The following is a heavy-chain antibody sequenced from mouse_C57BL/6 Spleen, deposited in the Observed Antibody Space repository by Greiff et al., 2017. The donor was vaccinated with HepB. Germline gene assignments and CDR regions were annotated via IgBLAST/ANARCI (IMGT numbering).Heavy chain of an antibody. CDR1: GYTFTSYW. CDR3: ARSPSYYYGSSYYAMDY. D-gene: IGHD1-1*01. CDR2: IDPSDSYT. Sequence: QVQLQQPGAELVKPGASVKLSCKASGYTFTSYWMQWVKQRPGQGLEWIGEIDPSDSYTNYNQKFKGKATLTVDTSSSTAYMQLSSLTSEDSAVYYRARSPSYYYGSSYYAMDYWGQGTSVTVSS. V-gene: IGHV1-50*01. J-gene: IGHJ4*01.